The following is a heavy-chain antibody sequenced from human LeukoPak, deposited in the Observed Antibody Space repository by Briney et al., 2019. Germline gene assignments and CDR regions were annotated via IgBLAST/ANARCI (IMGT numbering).Heavy chain of an antibody. D-gene: IGHD2-15*01. Sequence: PGGSLRLSCAASGFTFSSYEMNWVRQAPGKGLEWVSYISSSGSTIYYADSVKGRFTISRDNAKNSLYLQMNSLRAEDTAVYYCARDPAGYCSGGSCFDYWGQGTLVTVSS. CDR2: ISSSGSTI. J-gene: IGHJ4*02. CDR3: ARDPAGYCSGGSCFDY. CDR1: GFTFSSYE. V-gene: IGHV3-48*03.